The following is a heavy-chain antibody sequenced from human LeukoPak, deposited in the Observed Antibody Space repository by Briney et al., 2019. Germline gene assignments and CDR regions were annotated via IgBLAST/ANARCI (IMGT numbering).Heavy chain of an antibody. CDR3: ARAYYGDYYYYYMDV. Sequence: GGSLRLSCAASGFTFSDYWMHWVRQAPGKGLVWVSRISSDGSRVTYADSVKGRFTISRDNAKNTLYLQMNSLRAEDTAVYYCARAYYGDYYYYYMDVWGKGTTVTVSS. CDR1: GFTFSDYW. J-gene: IGHJ6*03. V-gene: IGHV3-74*01. CDR2: ISSDGSRV. D-gene: IGHD4-17*01.